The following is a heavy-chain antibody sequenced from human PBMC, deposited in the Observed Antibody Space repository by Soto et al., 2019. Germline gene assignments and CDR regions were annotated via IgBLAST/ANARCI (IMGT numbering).Heavy chain of an antibody. J-gene: IGHJ4*02. D-gene: IGHD2-15*01. CDR3: ARDLSGCSGGSSYSARSDY. Sequence: ASVKVSCKASGYTFTSYAMHWVRQAPGQRLEWMGWINAGNGNTKYPQKFQGRVTITRDTSASTAYMELSSLRSEDTAVSSCARDLSGCSGGSSYSARSDYRGKGTPVAVSS. CDR2: INAGNGNT. CDR1: GYTFTSYA. V-gene: IGHV1-3*01.